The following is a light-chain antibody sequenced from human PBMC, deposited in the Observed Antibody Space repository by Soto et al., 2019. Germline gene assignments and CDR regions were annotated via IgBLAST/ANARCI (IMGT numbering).Light chain of an antibody. CDR1: SSDVGGYNF. CDR2: DVT. J-gene: IGLJ2*01. Sequence: QSFLTQPASVSGSPGQSITISCTGTSSDVGGYNFVSWYQHHPGKAPKLIIYDVTNRPSGVSNRFSGSKSGDTASLTISGLQAEDAADYYCSSFTSTSTLIFGGGTKVTVL. CDR3: SSFTSTSTLI. V-gene: IGLV2-14*03.